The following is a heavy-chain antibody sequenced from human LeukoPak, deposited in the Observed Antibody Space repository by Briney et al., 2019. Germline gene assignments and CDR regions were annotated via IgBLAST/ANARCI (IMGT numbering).Heavy chain of an antibody. CDR1: GFTFSSYG. J-gene: IGHJ4*02. V-gene: IGHV3-30*02. CDR3: AKGFLGYCSGGSCYQMIDY. D-gene: IGHD2-15*01. CDR2: IRYDGSNK. Sequence: GGSLRLSCAASGFTFSSYGMHWVRQAPGKGLEWVAFIRYDGSNKYYADSVKGRFTISRDNSKNTLYLQMNSLRAEDTAVYYCAKGFLGYCSGGSCYQMIDYWGQGTLVTVSS.